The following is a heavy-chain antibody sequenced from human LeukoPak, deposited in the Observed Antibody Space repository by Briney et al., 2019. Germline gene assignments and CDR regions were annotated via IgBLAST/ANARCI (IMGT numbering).Heavy chain of an antibody. CDR3: ARVATMVRVPLDALDI. Sequence: PGGSLILSCAISGFTFSACELTWVRQAPGKGLEWVSYISRSGSTRYYADSVKGRFTISRDNAKNSLYLQMNSLRAEDTAVYYCARVATMVRVPLDALDIWGQGTMVSVSS. J-gene: IGHJ3*02. D-gene: IGHD3-10*01. V-gene: IGHV3-48*03. CDR1: GFTFSACE. CDR2: ISRSGSTR.